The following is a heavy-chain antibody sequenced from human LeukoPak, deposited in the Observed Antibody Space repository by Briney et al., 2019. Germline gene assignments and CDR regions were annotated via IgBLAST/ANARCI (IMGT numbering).Heavy chain of an antibody. V-gene: IGHV3-21*01. D-gene: IGHD5-24*01. CDR3: ARGIRLQRGEDYFDY. J-gene: IGHJ4*02. CDR1: GFIFSRYS. Sequence: GGSLRLSCAASGFIFSRYSMNWVRQTPGRGLEWVASISSSSNYMYCTDSVKGRFTISRDDAKDSLYLQMSSLRADDTAVYYCARGIRLQRGEDYFDYWGQGTLVTVSS. CDR2: ISSSSNYM.